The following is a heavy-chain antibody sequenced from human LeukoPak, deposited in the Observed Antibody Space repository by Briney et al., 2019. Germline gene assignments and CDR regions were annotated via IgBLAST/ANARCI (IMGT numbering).Heavy chain of an antibody. CDR3: ARGQSRLSWFDP. V-gene: IGHV4-38-2*02. Sequence: SETLSLTCTVSGYSISSACYWGWIRQPPGKGLEWIGSICHSGSTYYNPSLKSRVTISVDTSKNRFSLKLSSVTAADTAVYYCARGQSRLSWFDPWGQGTLVTVSS. CDR1: GYSISSACY. CDR2: ICHSGST. D-gene: IGHD6-19*01. J-gene: IGHJ5*02.